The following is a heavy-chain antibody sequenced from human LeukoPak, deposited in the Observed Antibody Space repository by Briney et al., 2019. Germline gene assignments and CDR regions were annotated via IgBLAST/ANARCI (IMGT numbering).Heavy chain of an antibody. Sequence: GAFLQISGKTSGYSIINYWVGWVRQLPGKGLEWMGIIFPGDPETRHSPSFQGQVTISADNSISTAYLQWHSLKASDTAMYYCARHWGHYGDYGGFDSWGQGPLVTVSS. CDR1: GYSIINYW. J-gene: IGHJ4*02. CDR3: ARHWGHYGDYGGFDS. D-gene: IGHD4-17*01. V-gene: IGHV5-51*01. CDR2: IFPGDPET.